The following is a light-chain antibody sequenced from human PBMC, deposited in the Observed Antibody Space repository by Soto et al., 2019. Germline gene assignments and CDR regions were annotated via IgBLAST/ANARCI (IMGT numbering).Light chain of an antibody. Sequence: DIQMTQSPSSLSASVGYRFTITCRASQSISSYLNWYQQKPGKAPKLLIYAASSLQSGVPSRFSGSGSGTDFTLTIRSLQPEDFATYYCQQSYSTPLWTFGQGTMGDI. CDR2: AAS. CDR1: QSISSY. CDR3: QQSYSTPLWT. V-gene: IGKV1-39*01. J-gene: IGKJ1*01.